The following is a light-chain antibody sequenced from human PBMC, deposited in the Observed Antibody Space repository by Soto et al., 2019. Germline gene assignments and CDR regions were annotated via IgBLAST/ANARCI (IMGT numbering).Light chain of an antibody. CDR2: ESS. Sequence: QSVLTQPSSVSGAPGQTVTISCTGSSSNIGAEYDVHWYQQLPGGAPKLLIYESSDRLSGVPDRFSGSKSGASASLAITGLQAEDEANYYGQSYDSCLSVVVFGGGTKLTVL. CDR3: QSYDSCLSVVV. CDR1: SSNIGAEYD. J-gene: IGLJ2*01. V-gene: IGLV1-40*01.